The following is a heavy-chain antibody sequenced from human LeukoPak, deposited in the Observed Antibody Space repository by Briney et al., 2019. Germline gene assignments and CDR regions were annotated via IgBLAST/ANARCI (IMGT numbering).Heavy chain of an antibody. J-gene: IGHJ3*02. V-gene: IGHV2-5*01. Sequence: QSGSTLVKPTQALTLTCTFSGFSLTTSGVAVGWIRQPPGKALEWLASIYWNNDKRYSPSLRSRLTITKDTSKNQVVLTMTNMDPVDTATYFCAQYPDYGGDYDAFDIWGQGRMVTVSS. CDR3: AQYPDYGGDYDAFDI. CDR2: IYWNNDK. D-gene: IGHD4/OR15-4a*01. CDR1: GFSLTTSGVA.